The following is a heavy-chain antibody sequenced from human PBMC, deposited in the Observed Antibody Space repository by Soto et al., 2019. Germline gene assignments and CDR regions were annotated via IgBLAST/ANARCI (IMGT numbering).Heavy chain of an antibody. CDR2: IWHDGSNE. CDR3: ARWAGLAASGYYLDY. Sequence: QVQLVESGGGVVQPGKSLRLSCAASGFTFSNSGMHWVRQAPGKGLEWVAVIWHDGSNERYADSVKGRFTISRDDSKNTLILQINSLRAEDTAVYYCARWAGLAASGYYLDYWGQGTLVIVSS. CDR1: GFTFSNSG. V-gene: IGHV3-33*01. D-gene: IGHD3-22*01. J-gene: IGHJ4*02.